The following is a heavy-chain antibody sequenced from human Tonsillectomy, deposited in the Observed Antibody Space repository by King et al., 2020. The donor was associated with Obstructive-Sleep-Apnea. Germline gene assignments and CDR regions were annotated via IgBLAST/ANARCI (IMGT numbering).Heavy chain of an antibody. Sequence: QLVQSGAEVKKPGASVKVSCKASGYTFTDYYMHWVRQAPGQGLEWMGWISPNSGGTNFAQKFQGRVAMTRDTSISTAYMEMSRLRSDDTAVYFCATSGLTSWSYWAYYFDYWGQGTLVTVSS. D-gene: IGHD1-26*01. J-gene: IGHJ4*02. V-gene: IGHV1-2*02. CDR1: GYTFTDYY. CDR2: ISPNSGGT. CDR3: ATSGLTSWSYWAYYFDY.